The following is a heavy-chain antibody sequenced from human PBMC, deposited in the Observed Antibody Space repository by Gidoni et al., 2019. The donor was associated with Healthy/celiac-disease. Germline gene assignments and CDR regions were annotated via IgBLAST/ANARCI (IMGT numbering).Heavy chain of an antibody. D-gene: IGHD3-10*01. Sequence: QLQLQESGPGLVKPSETLSLTCTVSGGSISSSSYYWGWIRQPPGKGLEWIGTIYYSGSTYYTPSLKSRVTISIDTSKNQFSLKLSSVTAADTAVYYCASGGYGSGSYYKEFWFDPWGQGTLVTVSS. CDR3: ASGGYGSGSYYKEFWFDP. V-gene: IGHV4-39*01. CDR1: GGSISSSSYY. CDR2: IYYSGST. J-gene: IGHJ5*02.